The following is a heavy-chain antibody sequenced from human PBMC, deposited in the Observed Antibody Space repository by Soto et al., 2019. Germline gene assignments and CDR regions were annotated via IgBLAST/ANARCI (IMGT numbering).Heavy chain of an antibody. CDR2: IIPIFGTA. CDR3: ARGPQVSSSWYGWFDP. Sequence: QVQLVQSGAEVKKPGSSVKVSCKASGGTFSSYAISWVRQAPGQGLEWMGGIIPIFGTANYAQKFQGRVTITANESTSTAYRELSSLRSEDTAVYYCARGPQVSSSWYGWFDPWGQGTLVTVSS. V-gene: IGHV1-69*01. J-gene: IGHJ5*02. CDR1: GGTFSSYA. D-gene: IGHD6-13*01.